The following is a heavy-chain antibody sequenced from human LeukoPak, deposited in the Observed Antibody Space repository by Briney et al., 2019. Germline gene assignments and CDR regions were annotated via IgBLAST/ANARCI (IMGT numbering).Heavy chain of an antibody. CDR3: ARLGYCSGGSCYNYYYYYMDV. J-gene: IGHJ6*03. CDR1: GGSISSSSYY. CDR2: IYYSGST. Sequence: SETLSLTCTVSGGSISSSSYYWGWIRQPPGKGQEWIGGIYYSGSTYYNPSLKSRVTISVDTSKNQFSLKLSSVTAADTAVYYCARLGYCSGGSCYNYYYYYMDVWGKGTTVTISS. D-gene: IGHD2-15*01. V-gene: IGHV4-39*07.